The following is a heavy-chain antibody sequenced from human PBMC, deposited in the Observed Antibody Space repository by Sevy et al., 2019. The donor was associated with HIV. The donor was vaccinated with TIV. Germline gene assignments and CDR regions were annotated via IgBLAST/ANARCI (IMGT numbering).Heavy chain of an antibody. Sequence: GGSLRLSCAASGFTFSTYTMNWVRQAPGKGLEWVSSISFSSNYIYYADSVKGRFTISRDNAKNSLYLQMSSLRAEDTAADYCAGPYGPGSWEAFDIWGQGTMVTVSS. D-gene: IGHD3-10*01. CDR3: AGPYGPGSWEAFDI. V-gene: IGHV3-21*01. CDR1: GFTFSTYT. CDR2: ISFSSNYI. J-gene: IGHJ3*02.